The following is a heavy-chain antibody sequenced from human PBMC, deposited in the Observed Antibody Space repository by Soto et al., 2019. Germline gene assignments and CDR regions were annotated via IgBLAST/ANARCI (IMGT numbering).Heavy chain of an antibody. J-gene: IGHJ6*02. CDR2: SDWYDDK. CDR3: ALYTGSSHYYYGMDV. V-gene: IGHV2-70*04. D-gene: IGHD6-6*01. Sequence: SGPTLVNPTQTLTLTCTFSGLSLSTSGMRVSWIRQPPGKALEWLARSDWYDDKFYSTSLKTRLTISKNTYKNQVVLTMTNLDRVDTATYYCALYTGSSHYYYGMDVWGEGTTVTVS. CDR1: GLSLSTSGMR.